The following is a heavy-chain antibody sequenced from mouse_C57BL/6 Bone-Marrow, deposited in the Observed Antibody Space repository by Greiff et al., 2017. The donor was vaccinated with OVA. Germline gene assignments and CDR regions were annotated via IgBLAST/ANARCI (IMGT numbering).Heavy chain of an antibody. CDR2: ISAGGSYT. J-gene: IGHJ2*01. D-gene: IGHD2-3*01. CDR3: ARDQDDGYFSFDY. V-gene: IGHV5-4*01. CDR1: GFTFSSYA. Sequence: EVKVVESGGGLVKPGGSLKLSCAASGFTFSSYAMSWVRQTPEKRLEWVATISAGGSYTYYPDNVKGRFTLSRDNAKNNLYLQMSHLKSEDTAMYYCARDQDDGYFSFDYWGQGTTLTVSS.